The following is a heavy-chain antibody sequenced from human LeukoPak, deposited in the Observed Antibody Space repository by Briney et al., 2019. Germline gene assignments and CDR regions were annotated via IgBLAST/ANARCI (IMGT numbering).Heavy chain of an antibody. CDR2: INPNSGDT. V-gene: IGHV1-2*02. D-gene: IGHD2-2*01. Sequence: ASVKVSCRASGYTFTGYYMHWVRQAPGQGLEWMGWINPNSGDTNYAQKFQGRVTMTRDTSISTAYMELSRLRSDDTAVYYCARDGIPYQLLFSYYSYYMDVWGKGTTVTVSS. J-gene: IGHJ6*03. CDR3: ARDGIPYQLLFSYYSYYMDV. CDR1: GYTFTGYY.